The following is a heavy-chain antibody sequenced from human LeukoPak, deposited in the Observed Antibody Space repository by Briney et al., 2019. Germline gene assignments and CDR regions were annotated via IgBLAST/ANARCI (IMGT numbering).Heavy chain of an antibody. CDR3: ARASREEQLVPAFDY. J-gene: IGHJ4*02. V-gene: IGHV1-2*02. Sequence: GASVKVSCKASGYTFTDHFLHWVRQAPGQGLEWMGWINPYSGGTGYAQNFQGRLTMTRDTSTNTAYMDLSGLRSDDTALYYCARASREEQLVPAFDYWGQETLVTVSS. CDR1: GYTFTDHF. D-gene: IGHD6-13*01. CDR2: INPYSGGT.